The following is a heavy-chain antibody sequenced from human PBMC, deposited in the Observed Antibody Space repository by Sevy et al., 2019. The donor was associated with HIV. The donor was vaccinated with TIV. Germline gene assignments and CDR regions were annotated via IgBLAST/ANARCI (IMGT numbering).Heavy chain of an antibody. V-gene: IGHV1-69*04. D-gene: IGHD6-19*01. CDR2: IIPILGIA. J-gene: IGHJ4*02. Sequence: ASVKVSCKTSGYTFTGNYIHWVRQAPGQGLEWMGRIIPILGIANYAQKFQGRVTITADKSTSTAYMELSSLRSEDTAVYYCARDPPRGGWYRSLIGDFDYWGQGTLVTVSS. CDR3: ARDPPRGGWYRSLIGDFDY. CDR1: GYTFTGNY.